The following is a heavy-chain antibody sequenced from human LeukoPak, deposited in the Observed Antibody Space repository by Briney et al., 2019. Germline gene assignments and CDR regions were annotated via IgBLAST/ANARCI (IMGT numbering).Heavy chain of an antibody. CDR2: ISYDGNNK. CDR1: GFTFSSYA. Sequence: GRSLRLSCAASGFTFSSYAMYWVRQAPGKGLEWVAVISYDGNNKYYADSVKGRFTISRDNSKNTLDLQMNSLRAEDTAVYYCARHRGPTLYNTVYFDCWGQGPWSPSPQ. V-gene: IGHV3-30-3*01. J-gene: IGHJ4*02. CDR3: ARHRGPTLYNTVYFDC. D-gene: IGHD1-14*01.